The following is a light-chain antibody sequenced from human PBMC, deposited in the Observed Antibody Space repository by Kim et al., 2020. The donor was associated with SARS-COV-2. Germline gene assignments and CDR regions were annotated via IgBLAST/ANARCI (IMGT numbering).Light chain of an antibody. V-gene: IGKV1-5*01. CDR3: QQYCSHWT. Sequence: DIQMTQSPSTLSASVGDRVVITCRASQNISNCLAWYQQKPGKAPNLLIYDASTLESGVPSRFSGSGSGTEFTLTVSSLQPDDFATYHCQQYCSHWTFGQGTKVDIK. CDR2: DAS. J-gene: IGKJ1*01. CDR1: QNISNC.